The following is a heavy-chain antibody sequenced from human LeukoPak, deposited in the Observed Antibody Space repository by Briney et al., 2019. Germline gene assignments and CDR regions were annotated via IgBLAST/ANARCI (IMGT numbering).Heavy chain of an antibody. Sequence: SETLSLTCTVSADSISRYYWSWIRQPPGKGLEWVGYFYHSGSTKYNPSLKSRVTISVDTSKNQFSLKLSSVTAADTAVYYCATVRYSGRYWGAFDIWGQGTMVTVSS. CDR2: FYHSGST. D-gene: IGHD1-26*01. CDR3: ATVRYSGRYWGAFDI. CDR1: ADSISRYY. V-gene: IGHV4-59*08. J-gene: IGHJ3*02.